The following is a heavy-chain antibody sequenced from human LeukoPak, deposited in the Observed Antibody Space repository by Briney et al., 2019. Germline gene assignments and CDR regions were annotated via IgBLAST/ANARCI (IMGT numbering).Heavy chain of an antibody. CDR3: ATSWELNAFEL. D-gene: IGHD1-26*01. CDR1: GFTFSTYW. Sequence: PGGSLRLSCAASGFTFSTYWMSWVRQAPGKGLEWVANIQQDGNEKYYVDSVEGRFTISRDNAKNSLYLQMNSLRAEDTAVYYCATSWELNAFELWGQGTMVTVSS. V-gene: IGHV3-7*01. J-gene: IGHJ3*01. CDR2: IQQDGNEK.